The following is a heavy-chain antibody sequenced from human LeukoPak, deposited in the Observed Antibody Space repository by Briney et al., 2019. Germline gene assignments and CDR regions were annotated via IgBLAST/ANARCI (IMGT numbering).Heavy chain of an antibody. Sequence: GGSLRLSCAASGFTFSSYSMNWVRQAPGKGLEWVSSISSSSYIYYADSVKGRFTISRDNAKNSLYLQMNSLRAEDTAVYYCARISRDQVYMDVWGKGTTVTVSS. V-gene: IGHV3-21*01. CDR1: GFTFSSYS. D-gene: IGHD2/OR15-2a*01. J-gene: IGHJ6*03. CDR3: ARISRDQVYMDV. CDR2: ISSSSYI.